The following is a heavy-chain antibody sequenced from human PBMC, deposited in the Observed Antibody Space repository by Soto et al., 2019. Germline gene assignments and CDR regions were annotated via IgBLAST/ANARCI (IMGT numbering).Heavy chain of an antibody. CDR2: IFYSGTT. V-gene: IGHV4-59*01. Sequence: QVHLQESGPGLVKPSETLSLTCTVSGDSISGNYWTWIRQPPGKGPEWIGYIFYSGTTNYNPSLRSRVTISVDTSKNQSSLTLKSVTAADTAVYYCAKDMVDLQFWGKGTLVTVS. CDR3: AKDMVDLQF. D-gene: IGHD3-10*01. J-gene: IGHJ1*01. CDR1: GDSISGNY.